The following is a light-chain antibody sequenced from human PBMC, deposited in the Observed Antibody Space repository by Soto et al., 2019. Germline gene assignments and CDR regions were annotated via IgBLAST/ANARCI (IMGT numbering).Light chain of an antibody. CDR1: NSNIGINT. J-gene: IGLJ3*02. CDR2: ISN. V-gene: IGLV1-44*01. CDR3: AAWDDNLNGPV. Sequence: QSALTQPPSASGTPGQRVTISCSGSNSNIGINTVNWYQQLPGTAPKLLIYISNQRRTGVPDRFSGSKSGTSASLAISGLQSEDEADYYCAAWDDNLNGPVFGGGTKLTVL.